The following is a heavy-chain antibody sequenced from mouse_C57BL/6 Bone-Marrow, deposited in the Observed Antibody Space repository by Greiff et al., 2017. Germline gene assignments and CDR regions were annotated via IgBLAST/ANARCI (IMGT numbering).Heavy chain of an antibody. CDR3: ARYGSGGFAY. V-gene: IGHV1-7*01. CDR1: GYTFTSYW. Sequence: VQLQQSGAELAKPGASVKLSCKASGYTFTSYWMHWVKQRPGKGLEWIGYINPSSGYTKYNQKFKDKATLTADKCSSTAYMQLNSLTYEDSAVYYCARYGSGGFAYWGQGTLVTVSA. D-gene: IGHD1-1*01. J-gene: IGHJ3*01. CDR2: INPSSGYT.